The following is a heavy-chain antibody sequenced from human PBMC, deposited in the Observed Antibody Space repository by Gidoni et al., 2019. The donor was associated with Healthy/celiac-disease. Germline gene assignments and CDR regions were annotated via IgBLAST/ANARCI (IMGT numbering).Heavy chain of an antibody. CDR3: ARATYYYDSSGYCLDY. CDR1: GGTISSGGYY. J-gene: IGHJ4*02. CDR2: IYYSGST. V-gene: IGHV4-31*03. D-gene: IGHD3-22*01. Sequence: QVQLQESGPGLVKLSQTLSLTCTVYGGTISSGGYYWSWLRQHPGKGLEWIGYIYYSGSTSYNPSLKIRVTISVDTSKNQFSLKLSSVTAADTAVYYCARATYYYDSSGYCLDYWGQGTLVTVSS.